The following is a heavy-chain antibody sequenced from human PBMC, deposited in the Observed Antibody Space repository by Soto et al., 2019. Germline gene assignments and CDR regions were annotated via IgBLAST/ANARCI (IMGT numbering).Heavy chain of an antibody. CDR3: AKGEVATGHSYWYFNL. CDR1: GFTFSSYA. CDR2: MSALGGST. V-gene: IGHV3-23*01. J-gene: IGHJ2*01. Sequence: EVQLLESGGDLVQPGGSLRLSCAASGFTFSSYAMSWVRQGPGKGLEWVSSMSALGGSTYYADAVKGRFTISRDNSKNTLYLQMNSLRAEDTAVYYCAKGEVATGHSYWYFNLWGRGTLVTVSS. D-gene: IGHD1-1*01.